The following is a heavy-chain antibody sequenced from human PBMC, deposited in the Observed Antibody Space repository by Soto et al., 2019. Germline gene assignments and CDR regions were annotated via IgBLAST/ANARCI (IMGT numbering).Heavy chain of an antibody. CDR1: GGSISSYY. CDR2: IYYSGST. D-gene: IGHD3-10*01. CDR3: ARSRRYYGSGSYYNVYYYYYMDV. J-gene: IGHJ6*03. Sequence: SETLSLTCTVSGGSISSYYWSWIRQPPGKGLEWIGYIYYSGSTNYNPSLKSRVTISVDTSKNQFSLKLSSVTAADTAVYYCARSRRYYGSGSYYNVYYYYYMDVCGKGTTVTVSS. V-gene: IGHV4-59*08.